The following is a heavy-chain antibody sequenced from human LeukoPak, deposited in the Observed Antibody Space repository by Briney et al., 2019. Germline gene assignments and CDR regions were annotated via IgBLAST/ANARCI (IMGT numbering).Heavy chain of an antibody. CDR3: ASTSSDYGDYESSRQYYYYYGMDV. CDR2: IYYSGST. Sequence: SETLSLTCIVSGGSISSYYWSWIRQPPGRGLEWIGYIYYSGSTNYNPSLKSRVNISVDTSKNQFSLKLSSVTAADTAVYYCASTSSDYGDYESSRQYYYYYGMDVWGQGTTVTVSS. CDR1: GGSISSYY. D-gene: IGHD4-17*01. V-gene: IGHV4-59*08. J-gene: IGHJ6*02.